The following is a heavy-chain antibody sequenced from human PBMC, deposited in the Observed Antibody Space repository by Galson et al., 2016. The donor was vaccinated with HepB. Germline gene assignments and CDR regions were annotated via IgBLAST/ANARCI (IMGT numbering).Heavy chain of an antibody. CDR2: INPKSGGT. D-gene: IGHD5-12*01. V-gene: IGHV1-2*04. CDR3: ARDGTYDPYFGH. Sequence: SVKVSCKASGYTFSDYYVHWVRQASGHGLEWMGWINPKSGGTNYAQKFQDWVTMTRDTSTSTVYMELSRLRSDDTAVYYCARDGTYDPYFGHWGQGTLVTVSS. CDR1: GYTFSDYY. J-gene: IGHJ4*02.